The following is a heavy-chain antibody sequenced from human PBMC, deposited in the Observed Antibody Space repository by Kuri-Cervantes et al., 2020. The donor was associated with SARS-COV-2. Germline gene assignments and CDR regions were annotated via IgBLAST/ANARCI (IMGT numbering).Heavy chain of an antibody. D-gene: IGHD6-13*01. V-gene: IGHV7-4-1*02. CDR1: GYTFTSYA. CDR2: INTYTGNP. J-gene: IGHJ4*02. CDR3: ARSRRQQGIDY. Sequence: ASVKVSCKASGYTFTSYAMNWVRQATGQGLEWMGWINTYTGNPTYAQGFTGRFVFSLDTSVSTAYLQISSLKAEDTAVYYCARSRRQQGIDYWGQGTLVTVSS.